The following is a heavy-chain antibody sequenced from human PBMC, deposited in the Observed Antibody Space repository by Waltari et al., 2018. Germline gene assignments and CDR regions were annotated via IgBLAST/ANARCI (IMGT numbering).Heavy chain of an antibody. J-gene: IGHJ5*02. Sequence: QVQLVQSGAEVKKPGASVKVSCKASGYTFTSYDINWVRQATGQGLEWMGWMNPNSGNTGYAHNFQGRVTMTRNTSISTAYMELSSLRSEDTAVYYCARGLLARGLVGWFDPWGQGTLVTVSS. CDR2: MNPNSGNT. CDR3: ARGLLARGLVGWFDP. V-gene: IGHV1-8*01. D-gene: IGHD2-2*01. CDR1: GYTFTSYD.